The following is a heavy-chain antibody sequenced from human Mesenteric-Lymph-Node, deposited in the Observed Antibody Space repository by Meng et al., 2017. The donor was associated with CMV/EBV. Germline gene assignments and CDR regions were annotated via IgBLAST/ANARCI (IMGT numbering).Heavy chain of an antibody. D-gene: IGHD1-26*01. CDR3: AKGGSGSYPTYGMDV. V-gene: IGHV3-30*02. CDR2: IRFDGSYK. J-gene: IGHJ6*02. CDR1: GFTFSNYG. Sequence: GESLKISCAASGFTFSNYGMHWVRQAPGKGLEWVTFIRFDGSYKYYADSVKGRFTISRDNSKNTLYVQMNSLRAEDTAVYYCAKGGSGSYPTYGMDVWAQGTTVTVSS.